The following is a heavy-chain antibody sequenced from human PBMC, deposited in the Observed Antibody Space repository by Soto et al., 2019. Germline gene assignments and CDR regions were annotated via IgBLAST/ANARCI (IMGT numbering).Heavy chain of an antibody. J-gene: IGHJ6*04. CDR3: ARVVLTHTQTHDFYGMDV. CDR2: ISNDETEK. Sequence: QVQLVASGGGVVLPGRSLRLACAASGLSFSDYAMHWVRLAPGKGLEWVAVISNDETEKYYADSVKGRFAISRDNSKDTLYLQMSSLRAEDTAVYYCARVVLTHTQTHDFYGMDVWGEGTTVTVFS. V-gene: IGHV3-30*09. D-gene: IGHD6-6*01. CDR1: GLSFSDYA.